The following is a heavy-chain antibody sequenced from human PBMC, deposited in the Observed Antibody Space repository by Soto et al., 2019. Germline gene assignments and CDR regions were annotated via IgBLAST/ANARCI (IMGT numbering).Heavy chain of an antibody. Sequence: SVTLSLTCAVYGGSFSGYYWSWIRQPPGKGLEWIGEINHSGSTNYNPSLKSRVTISVDTSKNQFSLKLSSVTAADTAVYYCARVTRYSKVFPNWFDPWGQGTLVTVSS. CDR3: ARVTRYSKVFPNWFDP. CDR2: INHSGST. V-gene: IGHV4-34*01. J-gene: IGHJ5*02. CDR1: GGSFSGYY. D-gene: IGHD4-4*01.